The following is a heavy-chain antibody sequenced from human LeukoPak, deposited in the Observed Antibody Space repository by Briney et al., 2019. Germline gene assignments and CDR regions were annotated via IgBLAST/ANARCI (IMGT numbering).Heavy chain of an antibody. D-gene: IGHD6-13*01. CDR3: ARTIAAAGNYYYYGMDV. CDR2: IIPIFGTA. V-gene: IGHV1-69*01. Sequence: SVKVSCKASGGTFSSYAISWVRQAPGQGLEWMGGIIPIFGTANYAQKFQGRVTITADESTSTAYMELSSLRSGDTAVYYCARTIAAAGNYYYYGMDVWGQGTTVTVSS. J-gene: IGHJ6*02. CDR1: GGTFSSYA.